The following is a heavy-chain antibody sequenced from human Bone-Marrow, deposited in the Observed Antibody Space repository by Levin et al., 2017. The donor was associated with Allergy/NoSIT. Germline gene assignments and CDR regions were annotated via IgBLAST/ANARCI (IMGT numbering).Heavy chain of an antibody. CDR3: ARDRPPPPGPRVFGQDPFDM. V-gene: IGHV1-69*10. D-gene: IGHD3-16*01. Sequence: GGSLRLSCKVSGDTISNYALSWVRQAPGQGLEWMGVIIPILRIANYAQRFQDRVTITADESTSTAYMELSTLRSDDTAVYYCARDRPPPPGPRVFGQDPFDMWGQGTMVTVSS. CDR2: IIPILRIA. CDR1: GDTISNYA. J-gene: IGHJ3*02.